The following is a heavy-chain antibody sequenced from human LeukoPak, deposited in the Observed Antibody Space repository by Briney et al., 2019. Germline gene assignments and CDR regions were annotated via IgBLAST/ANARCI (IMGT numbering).Heavy chain of an antibody. D-gene: IGHD5-18*01. V-gene: IGHV4-59*02. CDR3: AKDSQYSYGYIDY. Sequence: SETLSLTCTVSGGSVSDYYWSWIRQSPGKGLEWIGYIYYTGSTSYNPSLRSRVTMSADTSKNQFSLKLSSVTAADTAVYYCAKDSQYSYGYIDYWGQGTLVTVSS. CDR2: IYYTGST. CDR1: GGSVSDYY. J-gene: IGHJ4*02.